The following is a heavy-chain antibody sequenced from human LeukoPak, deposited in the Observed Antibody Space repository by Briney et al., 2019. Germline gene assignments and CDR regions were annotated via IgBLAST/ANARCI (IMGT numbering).Heavy chain of an antibody. CDR3: ASGNYYDSSGDALDI. CDR1: GFTFSDYY. V-gene: IGHV3-11*01. J-gene: IGHJ3*02. Sequence: GGSLRLSCASSGFTFSDYYMSWIRQAPGKGLEWVSYISSSGSTIYYADSVKGRFTISRDNAKNSLYLQMNILRAEDTAVYYCASGNYYDSSGDALDIWGQGTMVTLSS. D-gene: IGHD3-22*01. CDR2: ISSSGSTI.